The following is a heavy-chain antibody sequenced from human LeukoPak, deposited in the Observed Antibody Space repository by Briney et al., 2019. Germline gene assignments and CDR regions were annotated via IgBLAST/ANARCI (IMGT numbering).Heavy chain of an antibody. J-gene: IGHJ6*03. CDR2: INHSGST. Sequence: SETLSLTCAVYGGSFSGYYWSWIRQPPGKGLEWIGEINHSGSTNYNPSLKSRVTISVDTSKNQFSPKLSSVTAADTAVYYCARGSRGIVVVIKSYMDVWGKGTTVTVSS. CDR3: ARGSRGIVVVIKSYMDV. D-gene: IGHD3-22*01. CDR1: GGSFSGYY. V-gene: IGHV4-34*01.